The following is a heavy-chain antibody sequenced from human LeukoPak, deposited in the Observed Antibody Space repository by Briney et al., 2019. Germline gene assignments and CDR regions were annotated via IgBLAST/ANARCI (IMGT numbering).Heavy chain of an antibody. Sequence: GGSLRLSCAAPGFTFSSYSMNWVRQAPGKGLEWVSSISSSSSYIYYADSVKGRFTISRDNAKNSLYLQMNSLRAEDTAVYYCARVYSSGSAPDYWGQGTLVTVSS. V-gene: IGHV3-21*01. D-gene: IGHD6-19*01. CDR3: ARVYSSGSAPDY. CDR1: GFTFSSYS. J-gene: IGHJ4*02. CDR2: ISSSSSYI.